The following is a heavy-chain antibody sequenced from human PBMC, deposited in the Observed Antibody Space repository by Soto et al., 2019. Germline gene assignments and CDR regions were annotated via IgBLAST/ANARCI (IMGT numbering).Heavy chain of an antibody. CDR3: ASEFMLLDY. CDR1: GFTFSRHW. Sequence: AGGSLRLSCAASGFTFSRHWMHWVRQVAGEGLVWVSRINTDGSETNYADSVKGRFTVSRDNAKNMQYLQMNSLRVEDTALYYCASEFMLLDYWGQGTLVTVSS. CDR2: INTDGSET. D-gene: IGHD3-10*02. V-gene: IGHV3-74*01. J-gene: IGHJ4*02.